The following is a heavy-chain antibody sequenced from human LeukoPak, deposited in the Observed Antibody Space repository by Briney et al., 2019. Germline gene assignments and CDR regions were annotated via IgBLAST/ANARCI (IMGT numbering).Heavy chain of an antibody. V-gene: IGHV4-39*01. D-gene: IGHD3-22*01. CDR3: ARGEGGYFDY. Sequence: PSETLSLTCTVSGGSISSSSYYWAWIRQPPGKGLEWIGNIYYSGSSYYNPSLKSRVTIAIDTSKNQFSLKLSSVTAADTAVYYCARGEGGYFDYWGQGTPVTVPS. J-gene: IGHJ4*02. CDR2: IYYSGSS. CDR1: GGSISSSSYY.